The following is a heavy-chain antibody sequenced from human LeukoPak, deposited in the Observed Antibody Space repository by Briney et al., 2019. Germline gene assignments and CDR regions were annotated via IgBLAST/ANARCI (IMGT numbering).Heavy chain of an antibody. CDR1: GFSFSGSA. CDR2: ISSDGRTK. CDR3: AKDGGVTGTYDY. Sequence: PGGSLRLSCAASGFSFSGSAIQWVRQAPGKGLEWVGVISSDGRTKYYADSVQGRFTIPRDNSENTLFLQMNSLRAEDTAVYYCAKDGGVTGTYDYWGQGTLVTVSS. D-gene: IGHD3-16*01. J-gene: IGHJ4*02. V-gene: IGHV3-30*04.